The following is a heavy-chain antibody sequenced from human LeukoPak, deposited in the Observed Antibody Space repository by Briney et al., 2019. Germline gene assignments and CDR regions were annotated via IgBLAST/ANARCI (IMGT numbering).Heavy chain of an antibody. CDR3: AREGITMVRGTPRGGYYFDY. D-gene: IGHD3-10*01. V-gene: IGHV1-18*01. CDR2: ISAYNGNT. CDR1: GYTFTSYG. J-gene: IGHJ4*02. Sequence: ASVKVSCKASGYTFTSYGISWVRQAPGQGLEWMGWISAYNGNTNYAQKLQGRVTMTTDTSTSTAFMELRRLRSDDTAVYYCAREGITMVRGTPRGGYYFDYWGQGTLVTVSS.